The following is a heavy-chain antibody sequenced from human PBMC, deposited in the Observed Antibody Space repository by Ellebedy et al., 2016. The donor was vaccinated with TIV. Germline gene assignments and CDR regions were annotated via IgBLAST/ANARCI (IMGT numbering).Heavy chain of an antibody. CDR2: ISWNSGSI. CDR1: GFTFDDYA. CDR3: ARRPGSSSSRGYYYYYMDV. V-gene: IGHV3-9*01. J-gene: IGHJ6*03. Sequence: GGSLRLXXAASGFTFDDYAMHWVRQAPGKGLEWVSGISWNSGSIGYADSVKGRFTISRDNAKNSLYLQMNSLRAEDTALYYCARRPGSSSSRGYYYYYMDVWGKGTTVTVSS. D-gene: IGHD6-6*01.